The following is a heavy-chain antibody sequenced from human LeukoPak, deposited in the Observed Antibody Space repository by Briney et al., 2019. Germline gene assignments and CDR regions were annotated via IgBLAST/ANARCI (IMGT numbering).Heavy chain of an antibody. J-gene: IGHJ4*02. Sequence: SETLSLTCTVSGGSITTYNWIWIRQTPGQALEWIGHIYSSGATKYNPSLKSRATILLDTSKNQLSLKLSSVSAADTAVYYCARRTPGPQLDEYVAYFFDHWGQGAQVTVSS. CDR2: IYSSGAT. V-gene: IGHV4-4*09. D-gene: IGHD2-2*01. CDR1: GGSITTYN. CDR3: ARRTPGPQLDEYVAYFFDH.